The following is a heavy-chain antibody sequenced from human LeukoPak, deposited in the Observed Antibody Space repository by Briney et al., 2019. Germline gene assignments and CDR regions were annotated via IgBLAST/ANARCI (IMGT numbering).Heavy chain of an antibody. V-gene: IGHV4-4*09. CDR2: IYTSGST. J-gene: IGHJ5*02. CDR1: GGSISSYY. Sequence: SETLSLTCTVSGGSISSYYWSWIRQPPGKGLEWIGYIYTSGSTNYNPSLKSRVTISVDTSKNQFSLKLSSVTAADMAVYYCARHGEFLGDAWFDPWGQGTLVTVSS. D-gene: IGHD3-16*01. CDR3: ARHGEFLGDAWFDP.